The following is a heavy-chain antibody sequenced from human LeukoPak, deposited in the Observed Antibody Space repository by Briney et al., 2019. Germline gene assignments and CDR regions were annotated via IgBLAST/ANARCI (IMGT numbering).Heavy chain of an antibody. CDR3: ARGIGIVATYFDY. CDR1: GGSFSGYY. Sequence: PSETLSLTCAVYGGSFSGYYWSWIRQPPGKGLEWIGEINHSGSTNYNPSLKSRVTVSVDTSKNQFSLKLSSVTAADTAVYYCARGIGIVATYFDYWGQGTLVTVSS. J-gene: IGHJ4*02. CDR2: INHSGST. D-gene: IGHD5-12*01. V-gene: IGHV4-34*01.